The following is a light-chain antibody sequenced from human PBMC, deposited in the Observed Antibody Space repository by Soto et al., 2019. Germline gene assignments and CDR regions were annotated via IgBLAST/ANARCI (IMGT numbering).Light chain of an antibody. Sequence: DIQMTQSPSTLSASVGDRVTITCRASQSISSWLAWYQQKPGKAPKLLIYDASSLESGVPSRFSGSGSGTEFALTTSILQPDDFAAYYCQQSRTFGQGTKVEIK. CDR1: QSISSW. J-gene: IGKJ1*01. CDR3: QQSRT. CDR2: DAS. V-gene: IGKV1-5*01.